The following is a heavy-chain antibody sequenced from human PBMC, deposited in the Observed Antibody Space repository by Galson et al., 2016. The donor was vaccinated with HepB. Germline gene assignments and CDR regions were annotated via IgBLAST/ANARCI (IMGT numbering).Heavy chain of an antibody. Sequence: SLRLSCAASGFSFSDYYMSWIRQAPGKGLEWVSYISSSGKTAYYADSVKGRFNISRHNAKNSLHLQLNSLRADDTAVYYCATGGQRYFEHWGQGTLVSVSS. D-gene: IGHD6-25*01. CDR1: GFSFSDYY. CDR3: ATGGQRYFEH. J-gene: IGHJ1*01. V-gene: IGHV3-11*01. CDR2: ISSSGKTA.